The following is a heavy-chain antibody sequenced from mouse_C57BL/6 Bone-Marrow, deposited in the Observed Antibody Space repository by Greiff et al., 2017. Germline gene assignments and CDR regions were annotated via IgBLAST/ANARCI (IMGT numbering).Heavy chain of an antibody. V-gene: IGHV1-69*01. CDR2: IDPSDSYT. CDR1: GYTFTSYW. D-gene: IGHD1-1*01. J-gene: IGHJ2*01. CDR3: AREGRYYFDY. Sequence: QVQLQQPGAELVMPGASVKLSCKASGYTFTSYWMHWVKQRPGQGLEWIGEIDPSDSYTNYNQKFKGKSTLTVDKSSSTAYKQLSSLTSEDAAVYYCAREGRYYFDYWGQGTTLTVSS.